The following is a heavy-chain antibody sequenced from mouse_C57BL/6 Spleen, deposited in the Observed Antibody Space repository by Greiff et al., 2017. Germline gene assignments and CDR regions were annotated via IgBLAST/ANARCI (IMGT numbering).Heavy chain of an antibody. CDR1: EYEFPSHD. D-gene: IGHD4-1*01. J-gene: IGHJ1*03. CDR2: INSDGGST. Sequence: EVMLVESGGGLVQPGESLKLSCESNEYEFPSHDMSWVRKTPAQSLELVAAINSDGGSTYYPDTMERRFIISADHTKKTLYLQMSSLRSEDTALYYCARRGLTDHWYFDVWGTGTTVTVSS. CDR3: ARRGLTDHWYFDV. V-gene: IGHV5-2*01.